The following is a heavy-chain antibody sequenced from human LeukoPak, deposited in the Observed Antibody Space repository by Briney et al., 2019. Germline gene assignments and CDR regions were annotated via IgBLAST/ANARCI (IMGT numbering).Heavy chain of an antibody. D-gene: IGHD6-19*01. J-gene: IGHJ5*02. CDR3: ARDGSGVVAGTLGFDP. CDR2: INPSGGST. Sequence: ASVKVSCKASGYTFTSYYMHWVRQAPGQGLEWMGIINPSGGSTSYAQKFQGRVTMTRDMSTSTVYMELSSLRSEDTAVYYCARDGSGVVAGTLGFDPWGQGTLVTVSS. V-gene: IGHV1-46*01. CDR1: GYTFTSYY.